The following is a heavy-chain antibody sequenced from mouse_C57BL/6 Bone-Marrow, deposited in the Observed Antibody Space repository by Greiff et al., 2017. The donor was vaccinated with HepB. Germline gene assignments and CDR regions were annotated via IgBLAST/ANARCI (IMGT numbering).Heavy chain of an antibody. CDR2: INSDGGST. CDR3: ARPPDYYGSSSWFAY. D-gene: IGHD1-1*01. Sequence: DVHLVESGGGLVQPGESLKLSCESNEYEFPSHDMSWVRKTPEKRLELVAAINSDGGSTYYPDTMERRFIISRDNTKKTLYLQMSSLRSEDTALYYCARPPDYYGSSSWFAYWGQGTLVTVSA. CDR1: EYEFPSHD. J-gene: IGHJ3*01. V-gene: IGHV5-2*01.